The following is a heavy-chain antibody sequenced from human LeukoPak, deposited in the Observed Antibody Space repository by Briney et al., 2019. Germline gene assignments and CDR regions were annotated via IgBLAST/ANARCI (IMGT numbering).Heavy chain of an antibody. CDR3: ASKNYYDSSGYYYGSNYFDY. Sequence: GXXWSWIXQPPGKGLEWIGEINHSGSTNYNPSLKSRVTISVDTSKNQFSLKLSSVTAADTAVYYCASKNYYDSSGYYYGSNYFDYWGQGTLVTVSS. J-gene: IGHJ4*02. CDR2: INHSGST. D-gene: IGHD3-22*01. V-gene: IGHV4-34*01. CDR1: GXX.